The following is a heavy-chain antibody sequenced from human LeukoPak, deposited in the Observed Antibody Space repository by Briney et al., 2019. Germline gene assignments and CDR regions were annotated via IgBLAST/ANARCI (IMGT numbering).Heavy chain of an antibody. V-gene: IGHV3-74*01. J-gene: IGHJ4*02. CDR2: ISPTGSTT. D-gene: IGHD6-6*01. Sequence: GGSLRLSCTASGFSFSGHWMHWARQLPGKRLVWVSRISPTGSTTSYADSVKGRFTVSRDNAKNTLYLQVDNLRAEDTAVYYCARGPNSNWSGLDFWGQGTLLTVSS. CDR3: ARGPNSNWSGLDF. CDR1: GFSFSGHW.